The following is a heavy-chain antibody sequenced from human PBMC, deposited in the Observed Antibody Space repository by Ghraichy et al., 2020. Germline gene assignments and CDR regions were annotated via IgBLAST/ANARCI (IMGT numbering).Heavy chain of an antibody. Sequence: SETLSLTCTVSGGSISSYYWSWIRQPPGKGLEWIGYIYYTGNTNYNPSLKSRVTISVDRSKNQFSLKLTSVTAADTAVYYCASYRSSSEFDHWGQGTLVTVSS. CDR3: ASYRSSSEFDH. CDR2: IYYTGNT. D-gene: IGHD6-6*01. CDR1: GGSISSYY. V-gene: IGHV4-59*01. J-gene: IGHJ4*02.